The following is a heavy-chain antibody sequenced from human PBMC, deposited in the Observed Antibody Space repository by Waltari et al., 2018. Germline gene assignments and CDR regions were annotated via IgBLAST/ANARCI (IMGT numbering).Heavy chain of an antibody. D-gene: IGHD3-9*01. V-gene: IGHV4-39*07. Sequence: QPQLQESGPGLVKPSETLSLTCTVSGGSITGDNYFWNWIRQPPGKGLEGIGSIYYSGSIKYTPAHSSQVAKSVDTCKTHFSLNMTSVTAADTAVYYGAGNWTSSHYDDLTGDAVESRPFDSWGQGTRVIVSS. CDR3: AGNWTSSHYDDLTGDAVESRPFDS. CDR1: GGSITGDNYF. J-gene: IGHJ4*02. CDR2: IYYSGSI.